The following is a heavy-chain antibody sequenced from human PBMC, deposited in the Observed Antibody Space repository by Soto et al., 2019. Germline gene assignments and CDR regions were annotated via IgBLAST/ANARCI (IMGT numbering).Heavy chain of an antibody. CDR3: ARQTILRYDSSGTYYFDD. V-gene: IGHV4-39*01. D-gene: IGHD3-22*01. J-gene: IGHJ4*02. Sequence: SETPFPTRTVSCGSLSSSSFYWGWVRPPPGKGLEWIGSIYYSGSTYYNPSLKSRVTISVDTSKNQFSLKLSSVTAADTAVYYCARQTILRYDSSGTYYFDDWGQGTLVTVSS. CDR2: IYYSGST. CDR1: CGSLSSSSFY.